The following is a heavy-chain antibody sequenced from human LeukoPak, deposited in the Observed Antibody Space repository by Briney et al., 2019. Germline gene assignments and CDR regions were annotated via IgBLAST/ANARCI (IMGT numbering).Heavy chain of an antibody. D-gene: IGHD2-2*01. CDR2: IDPSDSYT. Sequence: GEALQISCKGSGSRFTSYWISSVRQLLGKGLDWMGRIDPSDSYTNYSPSFQGHVTISADKSISTAYLQWSSLNASDTAMYYCARLGCSSTSCYHDYWGQGTLVTVSS. J-gene: IGHJ4*02. V-gene: IGHV5-10-1*01. CDR3: ARLGCSSTSCYHDY. CDR1: GSRFTSYW.